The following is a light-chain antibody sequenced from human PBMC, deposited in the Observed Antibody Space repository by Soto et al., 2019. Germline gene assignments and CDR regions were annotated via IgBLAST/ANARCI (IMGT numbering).Light chain of an antibody. CDR3: QQYGGSPRT. CDR2: DAS. V-gene: IGKV3-20*01. CDR1: QSVSSGY. Sequence: EIVLTQSPGTLSLSPGERGTLSCRASQSVSSGYLAWYQQKPGQAPRLLIYDASSRATGIPDRFSGSGSGTDFTLIISRLEPEDFAVYYCQQYGGSPRTFGQGTKVDI. J-gene: IGKJ1*01.